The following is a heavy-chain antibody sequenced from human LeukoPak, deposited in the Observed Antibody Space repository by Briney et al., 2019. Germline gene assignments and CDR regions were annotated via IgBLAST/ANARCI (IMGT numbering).Heavy chain of an antibody. CDR3: ARGERADIVLMVYATDSNWFDP. V-gene: IGHV1-3*01. D-gene: IGHD2-8*01. CDR2: INAGNGNT. J-gene: IGHJ5*02. CDR1: GYTFTSYA. Sequence: GASVKVSCKASGYTFTSYAMHWVRQAPGQRLEWMGWINAGNGNTKYSQKFQGRVTITRDTSASTAYMELSSLRSEDTAVYYCARGERADIVLMVYATDSNWFDPWGQGTLVTVSS.